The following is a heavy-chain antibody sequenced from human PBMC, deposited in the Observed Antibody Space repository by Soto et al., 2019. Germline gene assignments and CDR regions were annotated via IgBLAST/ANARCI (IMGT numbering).Heavy chain of an antibody. CDR2: IWYDGSNQ. V-gene: IGHV3-30*02. Sequence: GGALRLSCTASGFTFSNYGMHWVRQAPGKGLEWVAVIWYDGSNQYYADSVKGRFTISRDNSKNTLYLQMNSLRAEDTAVYYCAKEGPGYGSGNYNMGLDVWGQGTTVTVSS. J-gene: IGHJ6*01. CDR1: GFTFSNYG. D-gene: IGHD3-10*01. CDR3: AKEGPGYGSGNYNMGLDV.